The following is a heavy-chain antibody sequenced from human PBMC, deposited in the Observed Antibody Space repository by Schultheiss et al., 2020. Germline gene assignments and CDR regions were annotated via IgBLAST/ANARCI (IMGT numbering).Heavy chain of an antibody. CDR2: IKQDGSEK. J-gene: IGHJ4*02. Sequence: GGSLRLSCAASGFTFSSYWMSWVRQAPGKGLEWVANIKQDGSEKYYVDSVKGRFTISRDNAKNSLYLQMNSLRAEDTAVYYCARGGYSSGWHGRLPYYWGQGTLVTVSS. CDR3: ARGGYSSGWHGRLPYY. D-gene: IGHD6-19*01. V-gene: IGHV3-7*04. CDR1: GFTFSSYW.